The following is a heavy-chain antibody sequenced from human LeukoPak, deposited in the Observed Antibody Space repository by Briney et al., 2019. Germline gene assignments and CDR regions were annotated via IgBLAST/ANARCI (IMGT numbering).Heavy chain of an antibody. Sequence: GPVKVSCKASGYTFTSYGITWVRQAPGQGLEWMGWISAYNGNTNYAQKLQGRVTMTTDTSTSTAYMEVRRLRSDDTAVYYCARDSGREATIGRFDYWGQGTLVTVSS. CDR1: GYTFTSYG. CDR2: ISAYNGNT. J-gene: IGHJ4*02. D-gene: IGHD5-12*01. V-gene: IGHV1-18*01. CDR3: ARDSGREATIGRFDY.